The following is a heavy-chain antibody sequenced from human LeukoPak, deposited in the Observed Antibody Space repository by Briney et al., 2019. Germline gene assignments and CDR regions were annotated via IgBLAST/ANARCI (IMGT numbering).Heavy chain of an antibody. CDR3: ARDFSGWFDS. CDR2: ISSDGGST. J-gene: IGHJ5*01. CDR1: GFTFSSYP. Sequence: GGSLRLSCAASGFTFSSYPMHWVRQAPRKRLEYFSTISSDGGSTYYANSVKGRFTISRDNSKNTLDLQMGSLRAEDMAVYYCARDFSGWFDSWGQGTLVTVSS. V-gene: IGHV3-64*01.